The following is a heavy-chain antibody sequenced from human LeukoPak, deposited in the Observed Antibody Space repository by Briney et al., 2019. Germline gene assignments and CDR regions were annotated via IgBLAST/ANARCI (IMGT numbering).Heavy chain of an antibody. V-gene: IGHV4-34*01. J-gene: IGHJ5*02. CDR3: ARLAKLLWFGSFRPNWFDP. Sequence: PSETLSLTCAVYGGSFSGYYWSWIRQPPGKGLEWIGEINHSGSTNYNPSLKSRVTISVDTSKNQFSLKLSSVTAADTAVYYCARLAKLLWFGSFRPNWFDPWGQGTLVTVSS. D-gene: IGHD3-10*01. CDR2: INHSGST. CDR1: GGSFSGYY.